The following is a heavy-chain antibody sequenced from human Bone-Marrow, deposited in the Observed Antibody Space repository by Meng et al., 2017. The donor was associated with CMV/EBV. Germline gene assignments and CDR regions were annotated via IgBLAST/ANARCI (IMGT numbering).Heavy chain of an antibody. CDR1: GYTFTSYD. D-gene: IGHD3-3*01. V-gene: IGHV1-8*01. CDR2: MNPNSGNT. CDR3: ARGGITIFGVVIMRPYYYYGMDV. Sequence: ASVKVSCKASGYTFTSYDINWVRQATGQGLEWMGWMNPNSGNTGYAQKFRGRVTMTRNTSISTAYMELSSLRSEDTAVYYCARGGITIFGVVIMRPYYYYGMDVWGQGTTVTVSS. J-gene: IGHJ6*02.